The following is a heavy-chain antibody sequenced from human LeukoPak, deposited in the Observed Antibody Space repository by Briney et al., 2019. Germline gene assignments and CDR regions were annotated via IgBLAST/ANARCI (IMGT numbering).Heavy chain of an antibody. CDR3: ARMAHPPGGGWYWFDP. CDR2: IIPIFGTA. J-gene: IGHJ5*02. D-gene: IGHD6-19*01. Sequence: GASVKVSCKASGGTFSSYAISWVRQAPGRGLEWMGRIIPIFGTANYAQKFQGRVTITTGESTSTAYMELSSLRSEDTAVYYCARMAHPPGGGWYWFDPWGQGTLVTVSS. V-gene: IGHV1-69*05. CDR1: GGTFSSYA.